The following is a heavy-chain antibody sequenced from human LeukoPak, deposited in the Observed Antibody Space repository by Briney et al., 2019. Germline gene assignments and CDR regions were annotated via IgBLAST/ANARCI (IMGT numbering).Heavy chain of an antibody. CDR3: ARPLMYYYGSETYFWFDP. CDR1: GFTFSSYG. D-gene: IGHD3-10*01. CDR2: IYSGGST. V-gene: IGHV3-66*04. J-gene: IGHJ5*02. Sequence: PGGSLRLSCAASGFTFSSYGMSWVRQAPGKGLEWVSVIYSGGSTYYADSVKGRFTISRDNAKNSLSLQMNSLRAEDTAVYYCARPLMYYYGSETYFWFDPWGQGTLVTVSS.